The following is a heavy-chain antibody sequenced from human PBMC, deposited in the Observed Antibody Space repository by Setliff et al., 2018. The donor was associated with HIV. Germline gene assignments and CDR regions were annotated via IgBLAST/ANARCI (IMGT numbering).Heavy chain of an antibody. CDR2: IYYSGST. D-gene: IGHD1-26*01. J-gene: IGHJ3*02. Sequence: KASETLSLTCTVSGGSISSYYWSWIRQPPGKGLEWIGYIYYSGSTNYNASLQSRVTISVDTSKNEFSLKLTSVTAADTAVYYCARDKEGATHAYDIWGQGTMVTVSS. V-gene: IGHV4-59*12. CDR3: ARDKEGATHAYDI. CDR1: GGSISSYY.